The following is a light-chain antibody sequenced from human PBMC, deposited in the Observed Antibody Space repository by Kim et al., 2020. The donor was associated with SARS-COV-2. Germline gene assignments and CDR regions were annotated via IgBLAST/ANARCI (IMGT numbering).Light chain of an antibody. CDR2: GAS. CDR1: QNVSSSY. J-gene: IGKJ4*01. Sequence: SPGERATLSGRASQNVSSSYLAWYQQKPGEAPRLLMYGASSRATGSPDRCSGWGSGTDFALTISRLEPDDFAVYYCRLYGSSPLNFGGGTKVDIK. V-gene: IGKV3-20*01. CDR3: RLYGSSPLN.